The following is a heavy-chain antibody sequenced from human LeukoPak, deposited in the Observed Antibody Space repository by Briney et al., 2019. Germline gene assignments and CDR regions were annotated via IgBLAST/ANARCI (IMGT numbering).Heavy chain of an antibody. D-gene: IGHD1-26*01. Sequence: GGSLRLSCAASGFTINNNYMNWARQAPGKGLEWVSVIYSGGNTYYADSVKGRFTISGDNSKNTLYLQMNSLRAEDTAIYYCARSWDARLNFDYWGQGTLVTVSS. V-gene: IGHV3-66*02. CDR2: IYSGGNT. CDR3: ARSWDARLNFDY. CDR1: GFTINNNY. J-gene: IGHJ4*02.